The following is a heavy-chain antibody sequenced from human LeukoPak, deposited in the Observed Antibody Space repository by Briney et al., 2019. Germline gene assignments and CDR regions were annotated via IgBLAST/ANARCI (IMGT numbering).Heavy chain of an antibody. D-gene: IGHD3-10*01. Sequence: ASVKVSCKASGYTFTSYAMNWVRQAPGQGLEWMGWINTNTGNPTYAQGFTGRFVFSLDTSVSTAYLQISSLKAEDTAVYYCARGSLWFGELFLPYFDYWGQGTLVTVSS. CDR1: GYTFTSYA. J-gene: IGHJ4*02. CDR2: INTNTGNP. V-gene: IGHV7-4-1*02. CDR3: ARGSLWFGELFLPYFDY.